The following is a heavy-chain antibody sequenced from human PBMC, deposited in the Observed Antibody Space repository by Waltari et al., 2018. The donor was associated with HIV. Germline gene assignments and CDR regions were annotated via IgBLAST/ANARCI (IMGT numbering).Heavy chain of an antibody. V-gene: IGHV3-53*01. J-gene: IGHJ4*02. CDR1: GFTVSSTY. CDR3: ARDDSGSYLY. D-gene: IGHD1-26*01. CDR2: IYSGGST. Sequence: EVQLVESGGGLIQPGGSLRLPCAAPGFTVSSTYMSWVRQAPGKGLEWVSVIYSGGSTYYADSVKGRFTISRDNSKNTLYLQMNSLRAEDTAVYYCARDDSGSYLYWGQGTLVTVSS.